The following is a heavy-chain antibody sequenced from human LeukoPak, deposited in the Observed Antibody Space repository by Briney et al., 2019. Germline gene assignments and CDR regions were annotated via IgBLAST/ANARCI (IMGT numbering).Heavy chain of an antibody. CDR1: GVSISGYY. CDR3: ARESGAAYSVSGMDV. D-gene: IGHD3-16*01. Sequence: PSETLSLTCSVSGVSISGYYWTWIRQPAGKGLEWIGRIYVSGSTNYSPSLKSRVTMSLDTSTNQFSLNLSSVTAEDTAVYYCARESGAAYSVSGMDVWGKGTTVTVSS. V-gene: IGHV4-4*07. CDR2: IYVSGST. J-gene: IGHJ6*04.